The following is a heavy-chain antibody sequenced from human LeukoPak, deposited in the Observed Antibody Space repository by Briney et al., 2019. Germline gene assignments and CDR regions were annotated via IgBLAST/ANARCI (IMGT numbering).Heavy chain of an antibody. CDR3: ARGGYYYDSSGYYYFDY. V-gene: IGHV4-61*02. J-gene: IGHJ4*02. D-gene: IGHD3-22*01. CDR1: GGSISSSSYY. Sequence: SETLSLTCTVSGGSISSSSYYWSWIRQPAGKGLEWIGRIYTSGSTNYNPSLKSRVTISVDTSKNQFSLKLSSVTAADTAVYYCARGGYYYDSSGYYYFDYWGQGTLVTVSS. CDR2: IYTSGST.